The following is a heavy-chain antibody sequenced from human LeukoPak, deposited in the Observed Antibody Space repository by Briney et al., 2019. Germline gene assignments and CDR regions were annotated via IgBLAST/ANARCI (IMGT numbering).Heavy chain of an antibody. CDR3: ARDRGAYCGGDCYLGFDY. J-gene: IGHJ4*01. CDR1: GFPVSSYY. V-gene: IGHV3-21*01. Sequence: GGSLRLSCAASGFPVSSYYMNWVRQAPGKGLEWVSSIAGSSGYISYADSVKGRFTISRDNAKKSLYLQMTSLTAEDTAVYYCARDRGAYCGGDCYLGFDYWGRGTLVTVSS. D-gene: IGHD2-21*02. CDR2: IAGSSGYI.